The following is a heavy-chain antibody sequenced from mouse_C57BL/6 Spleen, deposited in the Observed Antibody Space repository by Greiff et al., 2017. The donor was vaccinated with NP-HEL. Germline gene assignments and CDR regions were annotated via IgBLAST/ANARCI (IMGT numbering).Heavy chain of an antibody. D-gene: IGHD1-1*01. J-gene: IGHJ4*01. CDR1: GFTFSDYY. Sequence: EVQLVESGGGLVQPGGSLKLSCAASGFTFSDYYMYWVRQTPEKRLEWVAYISNGGGSTYYPDPEKGRFTISRDNAKNTLYLQMSRLKSEDTAMYYCARRITTVVAGDYYAMDYWGQGTSVTVSS. CDR2: ISNGGGST. V-gene: IGHV5-12*01. CDR3: ARRITTVVAGDYYAMDY.